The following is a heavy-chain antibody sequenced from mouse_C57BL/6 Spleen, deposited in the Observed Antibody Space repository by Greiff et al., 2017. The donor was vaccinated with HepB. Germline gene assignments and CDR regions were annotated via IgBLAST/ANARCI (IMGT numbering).Heavy chain of an antibody. Sequence: VQLQQPGAELVMPGASVKLSCKASGYTFTSYWMHWVKQRPGQGLEWIGEIDPSDSYTNYNQKFKGKSTLTVDKSSSTAYMQLSSLTSEDSAVYYCARRSSGPNFDDWGQGTTLTVSS. D-gene: IGHD3-2*02. CDR2: IDPSDSYT. CDR1: GYTFTSYW. J-gene: IGHJ2*01. CDR3: ARRSSGPNFDD. V-gene: IGHV1-69*01.